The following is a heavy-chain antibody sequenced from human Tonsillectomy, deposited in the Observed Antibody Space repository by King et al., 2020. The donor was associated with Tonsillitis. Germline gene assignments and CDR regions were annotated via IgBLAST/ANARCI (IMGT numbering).Heavy chain of an antibody. CDR1: GFTCSSYW. D-gene: IGHD3-3*01. V-gene: IGHV3-7*03. CDR3: AREELRFLEWLLSSQDAFDI. CDR2: IKQDGSEK. J-gene: IGHJ3*02. Sequence: VQLVESGGGLVQPVGSLRLSCAASGFTCSSYWMSWVRPAPGKGLEWVANIKQDGSEKYYVDSVKGRFTISRDNAKNSLYLQMNSLRAEETAVYYCAREELRFLEWLLSSQDAFDIWGQGTMVTVSS.